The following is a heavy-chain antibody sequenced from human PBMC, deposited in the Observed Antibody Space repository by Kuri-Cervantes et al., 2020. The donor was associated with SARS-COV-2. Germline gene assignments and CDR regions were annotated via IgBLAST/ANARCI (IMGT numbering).Heavy chain of an antibody. CDR3: ARPQGYCSGGSCPDAFDI. D-gene: IGHD2-15*01. Sequence: GGSLRLSCAASGFTFSSYAMHWVRQAPGKGLEWVAVISYDGSNKYYADSVKGRFTISRDNSKNTLYLQMNGLRAEDTAVYCCARPQGYCSGGSCPDAFDIWGQGTMVTVSS. CDR1: GFTFSSYA. J-gene: IGHJ3*02. CDR2: ISYDGSNK. V-gene: IGHV3-30-3*01.